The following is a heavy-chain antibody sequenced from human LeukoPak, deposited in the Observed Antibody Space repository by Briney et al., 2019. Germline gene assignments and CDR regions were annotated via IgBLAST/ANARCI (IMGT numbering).Heavy chain of an antibody. J-gene: IGHJ4*02. D-gene: IGHD4-17*01. V-gene: IGHV1-58*02. CDR1: GFTFTSSA. CDR3: AAGAAATTVTAD. Sequence: SLKVSCKASGFTFTSSAMQWVRQARGQRLEWIGWIVVGSGNTNYAQKFQERVTITRDMSTSTAYMELSSLRSEDTAVYYCAAGAAATTVTADWGQGTLVTVSS. CDR2: IVVGSGNT.